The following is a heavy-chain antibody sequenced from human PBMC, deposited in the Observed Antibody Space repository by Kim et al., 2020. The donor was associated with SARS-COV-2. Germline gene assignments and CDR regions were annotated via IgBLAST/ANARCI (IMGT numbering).Heavy chain of an antibody. Sequence: GGSLRLSCAASGFTFSSYWMSWVRQAPGKGLEWVANIKQDGSEKYYVDSVKGRFTISRDNAKNSLYLQMNSLRAEDTAVYYCARADGYNFWQGRNFDYWGQRTLVTVSS. CDR2: IKQDGSEK. J-gene: IGHJ4*02. D-gene: IGHD3-3*01. V-gene: IGHV3-7*04. CDR3: ARADGYNFWQGRNFDY. CDR1: GFTFSSYW.